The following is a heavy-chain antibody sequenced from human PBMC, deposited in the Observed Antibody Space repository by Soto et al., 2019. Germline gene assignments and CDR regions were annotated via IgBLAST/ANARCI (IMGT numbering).Heavy chain of an antibody. D-gene: IGHD2-15*01. J-gene: IGHJ4*02. CDR1: GFTFDDYA. Sequence: GGSLRLSCAASGFTFDDYAMHWVRQAPGKGLEWVSGISWNSGSIGYADSVKGRFTISRDNSKNSLYLQMNSLRAEDTAVYYCAKIRSIVVVVAATYYFDYRGQGTLVTVSS. V-gene: IGHV3-9*01. CDR3: AKIRSIVVVVAATYYFDY. CDR2: ISWNSGSI.